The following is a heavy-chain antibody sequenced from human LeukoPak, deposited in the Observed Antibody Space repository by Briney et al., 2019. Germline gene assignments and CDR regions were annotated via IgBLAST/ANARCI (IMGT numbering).Heavy chain of an antibody. V-gene: IGHV1-2*02. D-gene: IGHD3-22*01. CDR2: INPNSGGT. CDR1: GYTFNSYG. CDR3: ARGYYDSSDYEYFQH. J-gene: IGHJ1*01. Sequence: GASVKVSCKASGYTFNSYGISWVRQAPGQGLEWMGWINPNSGGTNSAQKFQGRVTMTRDTSIITAYMELSRLRSDDTAVYFCARGYYDSSDYEYFQHWGQGTLVTVSS.